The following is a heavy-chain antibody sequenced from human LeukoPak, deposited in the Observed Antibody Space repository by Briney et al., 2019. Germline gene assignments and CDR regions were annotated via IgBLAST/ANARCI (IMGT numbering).Heavy chain of an antibody. D-gene: IGHD2-15*01. CDR3: VRVVAAKETY. V-gene: IGHV3-23*01. CDR2: IYNAGATT. Sequence: GGSLRLSCAASGFTFSNYAMSWVRRPPGKGLEWVSEIYNAGATTYYGDSVKGRFTISRDNSKNTLYLQMSRLRAEDTAIYYCVRVVAAKETYWGQGVLVTVSS. CDR1: GFTFSNYA. J-gene: IGHJ4*02.